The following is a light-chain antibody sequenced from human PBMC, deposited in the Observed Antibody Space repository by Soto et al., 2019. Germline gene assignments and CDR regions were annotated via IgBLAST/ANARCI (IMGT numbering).Light chain of an antibody. V-gene: IGKV3D-15*01. CDR3: QQYNNWPPT. J-gene: IGKJ5*01. CDR2: GAS. Sequence: EIVMTQSPATLSVSPGERATLSCRASHSVSSDLAWYQQKHGQAPRLXIYGASTRAIGIPARFSGSGAGTEFTLTISSLQSEDFAVDYCQQYNNWPPTFGQGTRLEIK. CDR1: HSVSSD.